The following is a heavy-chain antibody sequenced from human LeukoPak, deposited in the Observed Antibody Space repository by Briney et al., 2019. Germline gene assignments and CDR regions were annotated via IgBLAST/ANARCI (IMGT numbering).Heavy chain of an antibody. D-gene: IGHD3-16*01. CDR3: SRRSEFGVLYYMVV. V-gene: IGHV3-48*04. J-gene: IGHJ6*03. CDR1: GVAFSTYS. CDR2: ISGSSGTV. Sequence: GGSLRLSCAASGVAFSTYSMNSVRRAPGKGGEVGSDISGSSGTVYYSVSAKVRFAISRDNAKTSLYLQLNSLLCADTTIYYFSRRSEFGVLYYMVVWGKGTTVTV.